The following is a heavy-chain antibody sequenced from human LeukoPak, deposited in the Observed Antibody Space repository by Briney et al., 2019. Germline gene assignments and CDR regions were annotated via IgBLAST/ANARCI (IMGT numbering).Heavy chain of an antibody. D-gene: IGHD3-10*01. Sequence: GGSLRLSCAASGFTFSSYAMSWVRQAPGKGLEWVPAISGSGGSTYYADSVKGRFTISRDNSKNTLYLQMNSLRAEDTAVYYCVLLWFGTPFDPWGQGTLVTVSS. CDR1: GFTFSSYA. V-gene: IGHV3-23*01. CDR3: VLLWFGTPFDP. CDR2: ISGSGGST. J-gene: IGHJ5*02.